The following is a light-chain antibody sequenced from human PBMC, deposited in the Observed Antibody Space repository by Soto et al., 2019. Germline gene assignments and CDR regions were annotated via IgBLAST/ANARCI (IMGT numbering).Light chain of an antibody. CDR1: SSNSGSNY. CDR2: RNN. CDR3: AAWDDSLSGRWV. V-gene: IGLV1-47*01. Sequence: QSVLTQPPSASGTPGQRVTISWSGSSSNSGSNYVYWYQQLPGTAPKLRIYRNNQRPSGVPDRFSGSKSGTSASLAISGLRSEDEADYYCAAWDDSLSGRWVFGGGTKLTVL. J-gene: IGLJ3*02.